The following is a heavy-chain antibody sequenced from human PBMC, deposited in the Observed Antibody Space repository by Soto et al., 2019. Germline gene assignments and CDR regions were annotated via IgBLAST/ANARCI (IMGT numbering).Heavy chain of an antibody. CDR2: LRASCATT. V-gene: IGHV3-23*01. J-gene: IGHJ4*01. D-gene: IGHD2-21*02. CDR1: GFIFNDYT. CDR3: VKGHCGGDCYLFGS. Sequence: PGGSLRLSCAASGFIFNDYTMGRVRQAPGKGLEWVSTLRASCATTYYADSVMGRFTISRDNSKNTLSLPMNSLRADDTAIYYCVKGHCGGDCYLFGSWGHGTLVTLSS.